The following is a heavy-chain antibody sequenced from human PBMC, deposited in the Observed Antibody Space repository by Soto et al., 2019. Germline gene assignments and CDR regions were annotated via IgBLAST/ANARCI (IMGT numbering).Heavy chain of an antibody. D-gene: IGHD3-3*01. CDR2: IVPLFGTA. CDR3: ARDGDPGYSFWSGPLGGGRFDP. J-gene: IGHJ5*02. Sequence: QFQLVQSGAEVKEPGSSVNVSCKTSGGTFGNTAVTWVRQVPGQGLEWIGGIVPLFGTANYAQKFRGRVMITADESTSPAYMDLSSLRSDDTAIYYCARDGDPGYSFWSGPLGGGRFDPWGQGTLVTVSS. CDR1: GGTFGNTA. V-gene: IGHV1-69*12.